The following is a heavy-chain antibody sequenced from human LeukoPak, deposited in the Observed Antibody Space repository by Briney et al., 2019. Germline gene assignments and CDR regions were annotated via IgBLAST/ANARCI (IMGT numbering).Heavy chain of an antibody. J-gene: IGHJ4*02. CDR2: INYSGST. V-gene: IGHV4-39*01. CDR1: GGSISSSTYY. Sequence: SETLSLTCTVSGGSISSSTYYWGWVRQPPGRGLEWIGRINYSGSTYYTPSLRSRVTISVGTSKNQFSLKLNSARAADAAVYYCGTVAGTAIDYWGEGTLVTVSS. CDR3: GTVAGTAIDY. D-gene: IGHD6-19*01.